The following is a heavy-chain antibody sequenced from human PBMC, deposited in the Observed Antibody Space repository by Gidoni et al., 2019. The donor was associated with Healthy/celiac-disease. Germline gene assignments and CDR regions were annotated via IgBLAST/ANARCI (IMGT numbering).Heavy chain of an antibody. CDR1: GGSISSSSYY. D-gene: IGHD6-6*01. J-gene: IGHJ4*02. V-gene: IGHV4-39*01. CDR3: ARGIAARRILDY. CDR2: IYYSGST. Sequence: QLQLQESGPGLVKPSETLSLTCTVSGGSISSSSYYWGWLRQPPGKGLEWIGSIYYSGSTYYNPSLKSRVTISVDTSKNQFSLKLSSVTAADTAVYYCARGIAARRILDYWGQGTLVTVSS.